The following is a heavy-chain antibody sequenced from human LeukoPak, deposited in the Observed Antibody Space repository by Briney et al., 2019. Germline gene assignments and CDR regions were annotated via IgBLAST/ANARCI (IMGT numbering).Heavy chain of an antibody. J-gene: IGHJ4*02. V-gene: IGHV4-38-2*02. CDR3: ARGPPSFYDYVWGSYRTYFDY. Sequence: PSETLSLTCTVSGYSISSGYYWGWIRQPPGKGLEWIGSIYHSGSTYYNPSLKSRVTISVDTSKNQFSLKLSSVTAADTAVYYCARGPPSFYDYVWGSYRTYFDYWGQGTLVTVSS. CDR1: GYSISSGYY. CDR2: IYHSGST. D-gene: IGHD3-16*02.